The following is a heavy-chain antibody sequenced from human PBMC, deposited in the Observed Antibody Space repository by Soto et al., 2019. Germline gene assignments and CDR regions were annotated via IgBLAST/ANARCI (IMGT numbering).Heavy chain of an antibody. CDR2: INPSGGST. J-gene: IGHJ3*02. D-gene: IGHD2-15*01. V-gene: IGHV1-46*03. CDR1: GYTFTRNY. Sequence: AAVKLSCKAPGYTFTRNYIQWVRQAPGQRLEWMGIINPSGGSTSYAQKFQGRVTMTRDTSTSTVYMELSSLRSEDTAVYYCARDGYCSGGSCYPTYAFDIWG. CDR3: ARDGYCSGGSCYPTYAFDI.